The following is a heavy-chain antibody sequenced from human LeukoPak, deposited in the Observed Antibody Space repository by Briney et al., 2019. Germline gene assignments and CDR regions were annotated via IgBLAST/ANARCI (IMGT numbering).Heavy chain of an antibody. CDR1: GFTFTNAW. V-gene: IGHV3-15*01. Sequence: GESLRLSCAASGFTFTNAWMTWVRQAPGKGLEWVGRIKSKGDRETTDYAAPVKGRFFMSRDDSKATVFLQMYSLNADDTAVYYCATDLGLTMIRGVIAHWGLGALVTVSS. D-gene: IGHD3-10*01. CDR2: IKSKGDRETT. CDR3: ATDLGLTMIRGVIAH. J-gene: IGHJ4*02.